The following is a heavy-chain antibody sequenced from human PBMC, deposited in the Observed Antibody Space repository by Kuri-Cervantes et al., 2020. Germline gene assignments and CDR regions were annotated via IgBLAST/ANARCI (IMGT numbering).Heavy chain of an antibody. CDR2: IYYSGST. Sequence: GSLRLSCTVSGGSISSSSYYWGWIRQPPGKGLEWIGSIYYSGSTYYNPSLKSRVTISVDTSKNQFSLKLSSVTTTDTAVYYCASKDRRNYYFDRWGQGTLVTVSS. J-gene: IGHJ4*02. CDR1: GGSISSSSYY. CDR3: ASKDRRNYYFDR. D-gene: IGHD2-15*01. V-gene: IGHV4-39*01.